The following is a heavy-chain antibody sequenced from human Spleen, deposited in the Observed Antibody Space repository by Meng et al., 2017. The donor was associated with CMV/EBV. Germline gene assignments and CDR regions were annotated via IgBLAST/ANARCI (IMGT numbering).Heavy chain of an antibody. D-gene: IGHD2-2*01. CDR1: Y. V-gene: IGHV4-34*01. CDR2: INHSGSN. CDR3: ARVPSLGYCSSTSCPRGTYFDY. J-gene: IGHJ4*02. Sequence: YWSWIRQSPVKGLAWIGEINHSGSNNYNPSLKSRVTISVDTSKNQFSLKLSSVTAADTAVYYCARVPSLGYCSSTSCPRGTYFDYWGQGTLVTVSS.